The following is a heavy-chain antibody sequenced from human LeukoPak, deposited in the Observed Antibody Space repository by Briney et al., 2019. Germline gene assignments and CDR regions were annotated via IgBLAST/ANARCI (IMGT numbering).Heavy chain of an antibody. CDR3: ASQPNTYGSGLVDYYYGMDV. V-gene: IGHV1-2*02. CDR1: GYTFTGYY. D-gene: IGHD3-10*01. J-gene: IGHJ6*02. Sequence: EASVKVSCKASGYTFTGYYMHWVRQAPGQGLEWMGWINPNSGGTNYAQKFQGRVTMTRDTSISTAYMELSRLRSDDTAVYYCASQPNTYGSGLVDYYYGMDVWGQGTTVTVSS. CDR2: INPNSGGT.